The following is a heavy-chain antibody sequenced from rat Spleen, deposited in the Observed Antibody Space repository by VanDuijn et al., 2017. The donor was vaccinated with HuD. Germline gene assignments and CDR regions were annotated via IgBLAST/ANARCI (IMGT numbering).Heavy chain of an antibody. CDR3: ARSVFDY. J-gene: IGHJ2*01. Sequence: EVQLVESGGGLVQPGRSLKLSCAASGFTFSDYYMAWVRQAPKKGLEWVATINYDGSRTDYRDSVKGRFTISRDNAKSTLYLQMDSLRSEDTATYYCARSVFDYWGQGVMVTVSS. CDR2: INYDGSRT. V-gene: IGHV5-7*01. CDR1: GFTFSDYY.